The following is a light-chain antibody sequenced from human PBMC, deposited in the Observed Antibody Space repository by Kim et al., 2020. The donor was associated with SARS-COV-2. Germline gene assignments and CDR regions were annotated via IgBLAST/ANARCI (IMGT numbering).Light chain of an antibody. V-gene: IGKV1-5*01. CDR1: QGVGDC. J-gene: IGKJ1*01. CDR2: DAT. Sequence: ASVGDRVTITCRASQGVGDCVDWYQQKPGKAPQLLMYDATSLERGVPLRFSGGGYGTEFTLTISGLQPDDFATYYCQHYDSLPRTFGQGTKVDIK. CDR3: QHYDSLPRT.